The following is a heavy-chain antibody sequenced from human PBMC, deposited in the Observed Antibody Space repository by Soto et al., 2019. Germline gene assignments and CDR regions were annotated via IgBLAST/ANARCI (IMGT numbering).Heavy chain of an antibody. CDR1: GGTFSTYA. J-gene: IGHJ6*02. D-gene: IGHD2-15*01. V-gene: IGHV1-69*18. CDR3: ERDQGPGCSGGSCYYYYGMVV. Sequence: QVQLVQSGAEVKKPGSSVKVSCKTSGGTFSTYAISWVRQAPGQGLEWMGMIIPIYGTTNNAQKFQGRVTITAYESTNRAYMEMTGLRCEDTAVYYCERDQGPGCSGGSCYYYYGMVVWGQGTTVSVS. CDR2: IIPIYGTT.